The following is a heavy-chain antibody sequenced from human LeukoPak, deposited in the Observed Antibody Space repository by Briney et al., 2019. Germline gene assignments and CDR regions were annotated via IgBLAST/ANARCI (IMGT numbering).Heavy chain of an antibody. Sequence: SETLSLTCTVSGGSISSHYWGWIRQPPGKGLEWIGSIYYSGSTDYNPSLKSRVTISVDTSKNQFSLKVSSVTAADTAVYYCARVRGVSPARNFDYWGQGILVTVSS. J-gene: IGHJ4*02. D-gene: IGHD5/OR15-5a*01. CDR1: GGSISSHY. CDR2: IYYSGST. V-gene: IGHV4-39*07. CDR3: ARVRGVSPARNFDY.